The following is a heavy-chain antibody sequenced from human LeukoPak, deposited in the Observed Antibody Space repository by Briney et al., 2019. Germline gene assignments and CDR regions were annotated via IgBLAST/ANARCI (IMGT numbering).Heavy chain of an antibody. CDR1: GFTFSSYS. CDR2: ISSSSSYI. Sequence: PGGSLRLSCAASGFTFSSYSMNWVRQAPGKGLEWVSSISSSSSYIYYADSVKGRFTISRDNAKNSLCLQMNSLRAEDTAVYYCASLSSGYPDYWGQGTLVPVSS. CDR3: ASLSSGYPDY. V-gene: IGHV3-21*01. D-gene: IGHD3-22*01. J-gene: IGHJ4*02.